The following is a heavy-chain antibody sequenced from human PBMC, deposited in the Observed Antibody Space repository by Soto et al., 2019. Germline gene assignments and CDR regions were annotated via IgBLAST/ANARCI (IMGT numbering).Heavy chain of an antibody. V-gene: IGHV1-46*01. D-gene: IGHD3-3*01. J-gene: IGHJ6*02. CDR1: GYTFTSYY. CDR3: ARDPYYDFWSGYFPHYYYGMDV. Sequence: ASVKVSCKASGYTFTSYYMHWVRQAPGQGLEWMGIINPSGGSTSYAQKFQGRVTMTRDTSTSTVYMELSSLRSEDTAVYYCARDPYYDFWSGYFPHYYYGMDVWGQGTTVTVSS. CDR2: INPSGGST.